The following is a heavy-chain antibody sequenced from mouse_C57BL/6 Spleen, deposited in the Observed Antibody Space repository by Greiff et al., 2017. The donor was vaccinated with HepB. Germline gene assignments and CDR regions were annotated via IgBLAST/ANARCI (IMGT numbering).Heavy chain of an antibody. CDR2: IYPGDGDT. J-gene: IGHJ2*01. D-gene: IGHD1-1*01. CDR3: ARATVLDY. Sequence: QVQLQQSGPELVKPGASVKISCKASGYAFSSSWMNWVKQRPGKGLEWIGRIYPGDGDTNYNGKFKGKATLTADKSSSTAYMQLSSLTSEDSAVYFCARATVLDYWGQGTTLTVSS. V-gene: IGHV1-82*01. CDR1: GYAFSSSW.